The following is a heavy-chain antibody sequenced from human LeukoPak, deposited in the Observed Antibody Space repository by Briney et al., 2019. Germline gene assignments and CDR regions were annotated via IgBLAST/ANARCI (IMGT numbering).Heavy chain of an antibody. J-gene: IGHJ4*02. CDR1: GFTVGINT. Sequence: GGSLRLSCAASGFTVGINTMSWVRQAPGKGLEWVSIIYSGGSTSYADSVKGRFTISRDNSTNTLYLQMNSLRTEDTAVYYCARGGSYFDISGYYFYWGQGTLVTVSS. CDR2: IYSGGST. D-gene: IGHD3-22*01. V-gene: IGHV3-66*01. CDR3: ARGGSYFDISGYYFY.